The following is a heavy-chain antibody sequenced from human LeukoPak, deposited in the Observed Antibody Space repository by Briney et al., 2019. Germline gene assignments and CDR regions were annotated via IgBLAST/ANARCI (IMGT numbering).Heavy chain of an antibody. CDR2: IKQDGSEK. Sequence: GGSLRLSCAASGFTFSSYWMSWVRQAPGKGLEWLAHIKQDGSEKYYVDSVKGRFTISRDNAKNSLYLQMNSLRAEDTAVYYCARVLGSGWYYFDYWGQGTLVTVSS. J-gene: IGHJ4*02. V-gene: IGHV3-7*01. CDR1: GFTFSSYW. CDR3: ARVLGSGWYYFDY. D-gene: IGHD6-19*01.